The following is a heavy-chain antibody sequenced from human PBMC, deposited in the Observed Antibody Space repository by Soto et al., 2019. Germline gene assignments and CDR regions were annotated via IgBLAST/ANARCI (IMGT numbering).Heavy chain of an antibody. V-gene: IGHV4-39*01. D-gene: IGHD6-13*01. CDR1: GVSISSNSYY. CDR3: ARHSAAAGDFFDY. J-gene: IGHJ4*02. Sequence: SETLSLTCSVSGVSISSNSYYWGWIRQPPGKGLEWIGSIYYSGTTYYNPSLKSRVTISVDTSKNHFSLRLSSVTAADTAVYYCARHSAAAGDFFDYWGQGTLVTVSS. CDR2: IYYSGTT.